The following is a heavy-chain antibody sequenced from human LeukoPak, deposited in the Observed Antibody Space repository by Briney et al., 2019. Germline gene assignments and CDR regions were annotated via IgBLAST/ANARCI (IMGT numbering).Heavy chain of an antibody. V-gene: IGHV6-1*01. CDR2: TYFRSKWYN. CDR3: ARDPGNWFDP. J-gene: IGHJ5*02. CDR1: GDSVSSNSAA. D-gene: IGHD2-8*02. Sequence: SQTLSLTCDISGDSVSSNSAAWNWIRQSRSRGLEWLGRTYFRSKWYNDYAPSVKSRVVVNPDTSKNHFSLQLNSVTPEDTAVYYCARDPGNWFDPWGQGILVTVSP.